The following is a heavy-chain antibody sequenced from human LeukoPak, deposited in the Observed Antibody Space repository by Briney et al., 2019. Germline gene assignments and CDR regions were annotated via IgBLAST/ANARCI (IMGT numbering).Heavy chain of an antibody. CDR3: ARASDCSGYCPDYFDH. CDR1: GFAVSNNY. Sequence: PGGSLRLSRAASGFAVSNNYMSWVRQAPGKGLEWVSIIYSGGSTYYADSVNGRFTISRHNSKNTLFLQMNSLRAEDTAVYYYARASDCSGYCPDYFDHWGQGTLVTVSS. J-gene: IGHJ1*01. D-gene: IGHD3-22*01. CDR2: IYSGGST. V-gene: IGHV3-53*01.